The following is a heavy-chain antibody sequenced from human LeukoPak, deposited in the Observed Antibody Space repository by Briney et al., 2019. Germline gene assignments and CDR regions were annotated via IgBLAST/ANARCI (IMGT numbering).Heavy chain of an antibody. D-gene: IGHD4-23*01. CDR3: ARRGGGYSHPYEY. CDR2: IYSDNT. V-gene: IGHV3-53*01. J-gene: IGHJ4*02. Sequence: GGSLRLSCTVSGFTVSSNSMSWVRQAPGKGLEWVSFIYSDNTHYSDSVKGRFTISRDNSKNTLYLQMNSLRAEDTAVYYCARRGGGYSHPYEYWGQGTLVTVSS. CDR1: GFTVSSNS.